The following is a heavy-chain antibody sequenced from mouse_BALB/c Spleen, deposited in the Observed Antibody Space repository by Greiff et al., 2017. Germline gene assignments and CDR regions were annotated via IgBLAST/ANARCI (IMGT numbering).Heavy chain of an antibody. D-gene: IGHD1-1*01. CDR2: IWSGGST. Sequence: VMLVESGPGLVQPSQSLSITCTVSGFSLTSYGVHWVRQSPGKGLEWLGVIWSGGSTDYNAAFISRLSISNDNSKSQVSFKMNSLQADDTAIYYCARFYYGYFDYWGQGTTLTVSS. CDR1: GFSLTSYG. J-gene: IGHJ2*01. CDR3: ARFYYGYFDY. V-gene: IGHV2-4-1*01.